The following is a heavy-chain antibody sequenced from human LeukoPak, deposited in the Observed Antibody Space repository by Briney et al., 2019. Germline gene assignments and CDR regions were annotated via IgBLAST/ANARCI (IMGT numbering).Heavy chain of an antibody. V-gene: IGHV3-23*01. CDR3: AKEVSSGWSFRGVFVDY. CDR1: GFTFSSYA. Sequence: GGSLRLSCAASGFTFSSYAMSWVRQAPGKGLEWVSAISGSGGSTYYADSVKGRFTISRDNSKNTLYLQMNSLRAEDTAVYYCAKEVSSGWSFRGVFVDYWGQGTLVTVSS. CDR2: ISGSGGST. D-gene: IGHD6-13*01. J-gene: IGHJ4*02.